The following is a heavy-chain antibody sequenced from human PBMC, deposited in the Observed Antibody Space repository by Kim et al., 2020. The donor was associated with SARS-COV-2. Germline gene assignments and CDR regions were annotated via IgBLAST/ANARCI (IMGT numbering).Heavy chain of an antibody. Sequence: GGSLRLSCAASGFTFSSYSMNWVRQAPGKGLEWVSSISSSSSYIYYADSVKGRFTISRDNAKNSLYLQMNSLRAEDTAVYYCAREKDYGDYSEYFQHWGQGTLVTVSS. CDR1: GFTFSSYS. V-gene: IGHV3-21*01. J-gene: IGHJ1*01. D-gene: IGHD4-17*01. CDR3: AREKDYGDYSEYFQH. CDR2: ISSSSSYI.